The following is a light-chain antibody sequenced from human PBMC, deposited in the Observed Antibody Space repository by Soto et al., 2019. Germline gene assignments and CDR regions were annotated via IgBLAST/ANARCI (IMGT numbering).Light chain of an antibody. CDR1: QSVSSSY. CDR2: GAS. V-gene: IGKV3-20*01. CDR3: QQYGGSPPFT. J-gene: IGKJ3*01. Sequence: EIVLTQSPGTLSLSPGERATLSCRASQSVSSSYLAWYQQKPGQAPRLLISGASSRAPGIPDRFSGSGSGTDVTLTISRLEPEDFAVYYCQQYGGSPPFTFGPGTKVDIK.